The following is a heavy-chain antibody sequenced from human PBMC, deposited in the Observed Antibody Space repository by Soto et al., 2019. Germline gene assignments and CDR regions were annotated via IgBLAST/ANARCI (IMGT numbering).Heavy chain of an antibody. CDR3: ARDPQRGYSYGYFGY. CDR1: GYTFTSYG. D-gene: IGHD5-18*01. V-gene: IGHV1-18*01. Sequence: ASVKVSCKASGYTFTSYGISWVRQAPGQGLEWMGWIIPNNGNTNYAQKFQGRVTMTTDTSTSTAYMELSSLRSEDTAVYYCARDPQRGYSYGYFGYWGQGTLVTVSS. J-gene: IGHJ4*02. CDR2: IIPNNGNT.